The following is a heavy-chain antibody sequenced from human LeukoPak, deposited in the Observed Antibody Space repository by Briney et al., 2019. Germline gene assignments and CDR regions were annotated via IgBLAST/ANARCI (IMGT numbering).Heavy chain of an antibody. J-gene: IGHJ5*02. D-gene: IGHD2-2*01. CDR1: GYTFTSYG. CDR2: ISAYNGNT. V-gene: IGHV1-18*01. CDR3: ARDCSSSSCYYYH. Sequence: ASVKVSCKASGYTFTSYGISWVRQAPGQGLEWMGWISAYNGNTDYAQNFQGRVTMTTDTSTTTAYMELRSLRSDDTAVYYCARDCSSSSCYYYHWGQGTLVTVSS.